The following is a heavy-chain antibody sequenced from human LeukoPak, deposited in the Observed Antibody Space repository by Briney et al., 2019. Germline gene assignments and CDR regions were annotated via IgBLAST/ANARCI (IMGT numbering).Heavy chain of an antibody. Sequence: SETLSLTCAVYGGSFSGYYWSWIRQPPGKGREWIGEINHSGSTNYNPSLKSRVTISVDTSKNQFSLKLSSVTAADTAVYYCARGSGRDDYYDSSGYYYFDYWGQGTLVTVSS. D-gene: IGHD3-22*01. V-gene: IGHV4-34*01. CDR3: ARGSGRDDYYDSSGYYYFDY. CDR1: GGSFSGYY. J-gene: IGHJ4*02. CDR2: INHSGST.